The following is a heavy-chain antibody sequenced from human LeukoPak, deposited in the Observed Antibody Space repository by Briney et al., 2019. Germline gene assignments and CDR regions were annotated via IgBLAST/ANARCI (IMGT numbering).Heavy chain of an antibody. J-gene: IGHJ4*02. D-gene: IGHD4-23*01. CDR1: GFSFSDHS. V-gene: IGHV3-33*06. CDR2: IWYDGSDK. Sequence: GRSLRLSCAAAGFSFSDHSMHWVSQVPGKGLEWVAVIWYDGSDKYYADSVKGRFTVSRDNSNNTLYLQMNSLRGEDTGVYYCAKDPNNYGGNSDYFDYWGQGTLVTVSS. CDR3: AKDPNNYGGNSDYFDY.